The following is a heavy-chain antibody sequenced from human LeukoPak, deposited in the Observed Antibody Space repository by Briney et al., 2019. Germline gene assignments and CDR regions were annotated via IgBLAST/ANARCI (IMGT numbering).Heavy chain of an antibody. V-gene: IGHV3-7*01. CDR1: GFTFSTYW. D-gene: IGHD5/OR15-5a*01. CDR2: IKQDGSVK. CDR3: ARDPESSAFDL. J-gene: IGHJ4*02. Sequence: GGSLRLSCAASGFTFSTYWMSWFRQTPEKGLEFVANIKQDGSVKNYMDSLKGRSTTSRDNARESLYLEINSLRADDTAVYYCARDPESSAFDLWGQGALVTVSS.